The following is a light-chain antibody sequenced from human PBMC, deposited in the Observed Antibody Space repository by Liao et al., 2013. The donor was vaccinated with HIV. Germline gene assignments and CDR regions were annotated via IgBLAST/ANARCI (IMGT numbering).Light chain of an antibody. V-gene: IGLV3-1*01. CDR2: QGT. CDR1: TLGHKS. Sequence: YELTQPPSVSVSPGQTASITCSGDTLGHKSPSWYQQRPGQPPVLVIYQGTKRPSGIPERFSGSSSGTTVTLTISGAQVEDEADYYCYSAADNNWVFGGGTKLTVL. J-gene: IGLJ3*02. CDR3: YSAADNNWV.